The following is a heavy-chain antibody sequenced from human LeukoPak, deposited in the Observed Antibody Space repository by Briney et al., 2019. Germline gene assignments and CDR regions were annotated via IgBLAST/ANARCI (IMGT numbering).Heavy chain of an antibody. CDR2: ISDSGGST. V-gene: IGHV3-23*01. J-gene: IGHJ6*02. CDR1: GFTFSTYV. CDR3: GRYYVMDV. Sequence: PGGSLRLSGAASGFTFSTYVMNWVRQAPGKGLEWVSTISDSGGSTYYADSVKGRFTISRDNSKSTLYLQMNSLRAEDTAVYYCGRYYVMDVWGQGTSVTVPS.